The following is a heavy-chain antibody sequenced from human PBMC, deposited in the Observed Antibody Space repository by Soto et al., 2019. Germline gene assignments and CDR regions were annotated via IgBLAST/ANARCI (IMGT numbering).Heavy chain of an antibody. CDR1: GFSFSSYA. CDR3: ATDIYSSDYFLNSFHP. Sequence: QVRLVESGGGVVQPGRSLRLSCTASGFSFSSYAMYWFRQPPGKGLEWVAVISHDGINKHYADSVKGRVTVSRDNSNHSLYLHLNSLRTDDTAMYYYATDIYSSDYFLNSFHPWGQGTLVTVSS. V-gene: IGHV3-30-3*01. D-gene: IGHD6-19*01. J-gene: IGHJ5*02. CDR2: ISHDGINK.